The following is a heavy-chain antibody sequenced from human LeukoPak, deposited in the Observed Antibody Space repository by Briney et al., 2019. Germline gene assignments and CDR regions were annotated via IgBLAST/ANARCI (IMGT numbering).Heavy chain of an antibody. CDR1: GFTFSSYS. CDR2: ISSSSSYI. J-gene: IGHJ4*02. D-gene: IGHD3-22*01. CDR3: ARDKYYYDSSGGGYYFDY. V-gene: IGHV3-21*01. Sequence: GGSLRLSCAASGFTFSSYSMNWVRQAPGKGLEWVSSISSSSSYIYYADSVKGRFTISRDNATNSLYLQLNSLRAEDTAVYYCARDKYYYDSSGGGYYFDYWGQGTLVTVSS.